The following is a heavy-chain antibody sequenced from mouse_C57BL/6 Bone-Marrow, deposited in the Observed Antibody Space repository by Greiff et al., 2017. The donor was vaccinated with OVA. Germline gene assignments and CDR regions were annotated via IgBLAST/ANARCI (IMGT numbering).Heavy chain of an antibody. CDR2: ISSGGDYI. CDR3: TRDGYDGNWYFDV. J-gene: IGHJ1*03. CDR1: GFTFSSYA. D-gene: IGHD2-2*01. Sequence: EVMLVESGEGLVKPGGSLKLSCAASGFTFSSYAMSWVRQTPEKRLEWVAYISSGGDYIYYADTVKGRFTISRDNARNTLYLQMSSLKSEDTAMYYCTRDGYDGNWYFDVWGTGTTVTVSS. V-gene: IGHV5-9-1*02.